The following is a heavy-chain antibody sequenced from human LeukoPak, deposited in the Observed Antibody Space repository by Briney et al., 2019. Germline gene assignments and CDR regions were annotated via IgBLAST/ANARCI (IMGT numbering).Heavy chain of an antibody. Sequence: PGGSLRLSCAASGFTFSSYGMHWVRQAPGKGLEWVAVISYDGSNKYYADSVKGLFTISRDNSKNTLYLQMNSLRAEDTAVYYCAKASYGSAIGDYWGQRTLVTVSS. D-gene: IGHD3-10*01. CDR3: AKASYGSAIGDY. CDR1: GFTFSSYG. CDR2: ISYDGSNK. V-gene: IGHV3-30*18. J-gene: IGHJ4*02.